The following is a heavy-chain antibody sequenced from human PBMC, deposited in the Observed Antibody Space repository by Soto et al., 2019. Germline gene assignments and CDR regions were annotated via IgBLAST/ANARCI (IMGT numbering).Heavy chain of an antibody. CDR3: ARVPYGYNDN. V-gene: IGHV4-39*01. Sequence: SETLSLTCTFSGFSISSSSYYWGWFRQPPGKGLEWIGSIYYSGSTYYNPSLKSRVTISVDTSKNQFSLKLSSVTAADTAVYYCARVPYGYNDNWGQGTLVTVSS. CDR1: GFSISSSSYY. J-gene: IGHJ4*02. CDR2: IYYSGST. D-gene: IGHD5-18*01.